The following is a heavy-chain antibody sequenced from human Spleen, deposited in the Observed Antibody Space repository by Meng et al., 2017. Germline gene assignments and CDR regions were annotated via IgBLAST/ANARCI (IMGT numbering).Heavy chain of an antibody. D-gene: IGHD3-16*01. Sequence: GESLKISCAASGFTLSTYGMHWVRQAPGKGLEWVAVIWFDGSNKYYADSVKGRFTISRDNSKNTVSLQMNSLKAEDTAVYYCARVSDYPYYYYGMDVWGQGTTVTVSS. CDR3: ARVSDYPYYYYGMDV. J-gene: IGHJ6*02. CDR1: GFTLSTYG. V-gene: IGHV3-33*01. CDR2: IWFDGSNK.